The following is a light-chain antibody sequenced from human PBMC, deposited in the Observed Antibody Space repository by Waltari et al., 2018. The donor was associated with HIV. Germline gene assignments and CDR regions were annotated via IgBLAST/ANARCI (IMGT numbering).Light chain of an antibody. Sequence: QSALTQPASVSGSPGQSLTIPCTGTSTDAGGYNYVSWYQQHPGKAPKLMIYDVSYRPSGVSNRFSGSKSGNTASLTISGLQAEDEADYYCSSYTSSSTLYVVFGGGTKLTVL. V-gene: IGLV2-14*01. CDR2: DVS. CDR3: SSYTSSSTLYVV. CDR1: STDAGGYNY. J-gene: IGLJ2*01.